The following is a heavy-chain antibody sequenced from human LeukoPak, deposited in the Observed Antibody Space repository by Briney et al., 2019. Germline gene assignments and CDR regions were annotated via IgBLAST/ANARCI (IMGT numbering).Heavy chain of an antibody. V-gene: IGHV3-23*01. CDR3: ARDVYSSPYTGVSDS. J-gene: IGHJ4*02. D-gene: IGHD6-19*01. CDR1: GFTFSSYA. CDR2: ISGSGGST. Sequence: PGGSLRLSCAASGFTFSSYAMSWVRQAPGKGLEWVSFISGSGGSTYYADSVKGRFTISRDISKNTLYLQMNSLRAEDTAIYYCARDVYSSPYTGVSDSWGQGALVTVAS.